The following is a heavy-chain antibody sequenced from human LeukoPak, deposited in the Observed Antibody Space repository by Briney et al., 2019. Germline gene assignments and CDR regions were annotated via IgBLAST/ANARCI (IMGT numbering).Heavy chain of an antibody. D-gene: IGHD6-6*01. V-gene: IGHV7-4-1*02. J-gene: IGHJ6*02. Sequence: GASVKVSCKASGYTFTSYAMNWVRQAPGQGLEWMGWINTNTGNPTYAQGFTGRFVFSLDTSVSTAYLQISSLKAEDTAVYYCAREPYSSSLPPEYYYYGMDVWGQGTTVTVSS. CDR2: INTNTGNP. CDR3: AREPYSSSLPPEYYYYGMDV. CDR1: GYTFTSYA.